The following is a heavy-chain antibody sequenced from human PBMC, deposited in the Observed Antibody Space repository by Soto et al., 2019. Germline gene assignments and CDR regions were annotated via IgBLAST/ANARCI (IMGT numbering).Heavy chain of an antibody. V-gene: IGHV4-39*01. CDR2: IYYSGRT. J-gene: IGHJ2*01. CDR1: GGSIGSSSYY. CDR3: ASRLRGGYWYFDL. Sequence: SETLSLTCTVSGGSIGSSSYYWGWIRQPPGKGLEWIGGIYYSGRTYYNPSLRSRVTISVDTSKNQFSLKLGSVTAAYTAVYYCASRLRGGYWYFDLWGRGTLVTVSS.